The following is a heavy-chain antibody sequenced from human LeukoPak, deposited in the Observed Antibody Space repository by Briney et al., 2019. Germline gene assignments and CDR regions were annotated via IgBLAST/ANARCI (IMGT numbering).Heavy chain of an antibody. CDR2: INAGNGNT. J-gene: IGHJ6*04. V-gene: IGHV1-3*01. D-gene: IGHD3-3*01. CDR1: GYTSTIYA. CDR3: ASGVVDYYYYGMDV. Sequence: ASVKVSCKASGYTSTIYAMHWVRQAPGQRLEWMGWINAGNGNTKYSQKFQGRVTITRDTSASTAYMELSSLRSEDTAVYYCASGVVDYYYYGMDVWGKGTTVTVSS.